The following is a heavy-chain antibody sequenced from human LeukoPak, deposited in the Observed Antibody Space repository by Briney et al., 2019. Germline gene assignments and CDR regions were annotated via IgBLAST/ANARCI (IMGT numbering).Heavy chain of an antibody. V-gene: IGHV3-30*03. D-gene: IGHD6-13*01. CDR3: ARDRSIAAAGTGDY. Sequence: LSLTCTVSGGSISSGGYYWSWVRQAPGKGLEWVAVVSYDGENKYYGDSVEGRFTISRDNSKNTVFLQMNSLRAEDTAVYYCARDRSIAAAGTGDYWGQGTLVTVSS. CDR2: VSYDGENK. CDR1: GGSISSGGYY. J-gene: IGHJ4*02.